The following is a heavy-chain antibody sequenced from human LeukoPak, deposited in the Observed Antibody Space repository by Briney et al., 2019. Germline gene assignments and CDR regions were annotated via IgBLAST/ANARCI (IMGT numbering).Heavy chain of an antibody. CDR3: AKDNIHCSSTSCYSGYYAMDV. CDR2: ISYDGSNK. V-gene: IGHV3-30*18. CDR1: GFTFSTYG. J-gene: IGHJ6*04. D-gene: IGHD2-2*01. Sequence: GGSLRLSCAASGFTFSTYGMHWVRQAPGKGLEWVTYISYDGSNKYYVDSVKGRFTISRDNSKSMLYLQMDSLRAEDTAVYYCAKDNIHCSSTSCYSGYYAMDVWGKGTTVTVSS.